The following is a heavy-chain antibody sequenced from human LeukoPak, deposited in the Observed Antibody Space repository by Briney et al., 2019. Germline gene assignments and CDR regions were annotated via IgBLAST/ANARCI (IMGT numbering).Heavy chain of an antibody. CDR1: GFTFSDYW. V-gene: IGHV3-74*01. J-gene: IGHJ5*02. D-gene: IGHD3-10*01. CDR2: ISSDGSRV. CDR3: ARASTYYYGSGWFDP. Sequence: GGSLRLSCAASGFTFSDYWMHWVRQAPGKGLVWVSRISSDGSRVTYADSVKGRFTISRDNAKNTLYLQMNSLRAEDTAVYYCARASTYYYGSGWFDPWGQGTLVTVSS.